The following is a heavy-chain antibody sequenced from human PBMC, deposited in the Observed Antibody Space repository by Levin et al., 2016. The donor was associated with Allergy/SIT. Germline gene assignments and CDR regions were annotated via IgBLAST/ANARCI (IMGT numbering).Heavy chain of an antibody. V-gene: IGHV3-9*01. CDR3: ARKAIRSGSYYPKGAFDI. Sequence: SLKISCAASGFTFDDYAMHWVRQAPGKGLEWVSGIRWNSGALDYVGSVKGRFIISRDSANNSLYLQMNSLRDDDTAVYYCARKAIRSGSYYPKGAFDIWGQGTLVTVSS. D-gene: IGHD3-10*01. CDR2: IRWNSGAL. J-gene: IGHJ3*02. CDR1: GFTFDDYA.